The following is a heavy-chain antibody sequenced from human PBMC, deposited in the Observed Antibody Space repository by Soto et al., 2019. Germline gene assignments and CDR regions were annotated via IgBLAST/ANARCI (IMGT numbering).Heavy chain of an antibody. Sequence: QVQLVPSGAEVKKPGASVKVSCKASGYTFTSYGIRWVRQAPGQGLEWMGWISAYNGNTNYSQTLQGRVTMTTDTATSTAYMELRSMRSDDKAAYYCARDSGYGDYEAFLDVWGQGTTVTVSS. D-gene: IGHD4-17*01. CDR2: ISAYNGNT. CDR3: ARDSGYGDYEAFLDV. CDR1: GYTFTSYG. J-gene: IGHJ6*02. V-gene: IGHV1-18*01.